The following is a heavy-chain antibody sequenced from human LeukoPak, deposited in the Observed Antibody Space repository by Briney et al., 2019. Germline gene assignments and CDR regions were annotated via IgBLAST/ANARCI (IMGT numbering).Heavy chain of an antibody. J-gene: IGHJ5*02. CDR1: GGSISSYI. V-gene: IGHV4-59*01. CDR2: IYDSGST. Sequence: SETLSLTCTVSGGSISSYIWTWIRQPPGKGLEWIGYIYDSGSTNYNPSLKSRVTISIDTSKNQFSLKLSSVTAADTAVYYCARSVVVAATLIPFDPWGQGTLVTVSS. CDR3: ARSVVVAATLIPFDP. D-gene: IGHD2-15*01.